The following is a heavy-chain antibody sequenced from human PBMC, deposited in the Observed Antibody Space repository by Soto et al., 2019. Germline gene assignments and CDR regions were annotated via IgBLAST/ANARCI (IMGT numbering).Heavy chain of an antibody. CDR2: IIPIFGTA. CDR1: GGTFSSYA. Sequence: QVQLVQSGAEVKKPGSSVKVSCKASGGTFSSYAISWVRQAPGQGLEWMGGIIPIFGTANCAQKFQGRVTITADESTSTAYVELRSLRSEDTAVDYCASRRITIFGQHRSPYFYFGMDVWGQGTTVTVSS. V-gene: IGHV1-69*01. D-gene: IGHD3-3*01. CDR3: ASRRITIFGQHRSPYFYFGMDV. J-gene: IGHJ6*02.